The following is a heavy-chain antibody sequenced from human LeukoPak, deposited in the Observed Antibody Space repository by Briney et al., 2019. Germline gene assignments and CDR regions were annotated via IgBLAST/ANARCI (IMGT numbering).Heavy chain of an antibody. D-gene: IGHD2-21*02. CDR3: AKDGADIVVVTATTPGRFFDY. CDR2: IRYDGSNK. CDR1: GFTFSSYG. J-gene: IGHJ4*02. V-gene: IGHV3-30*02. Sequence: PGGSLRLSCAASGFTFSSYGMHWVRQAPGKGLEWVAFIRYDGSNKYYADSVKGRFTISRDNSKNTLYLQMNSLRAEDTAVYYCAKDGADIVVVTATTPGRFFDYWGQGTLVTVSS.